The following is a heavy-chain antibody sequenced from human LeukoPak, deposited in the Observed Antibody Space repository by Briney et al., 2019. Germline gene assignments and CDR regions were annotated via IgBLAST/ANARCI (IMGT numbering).Heavy chain of an antibody. J-gene: IGHJ6*03. CDR3: AKGQMVRGVTTSYYMDA. D-gene: IGHD3-10*01. CDR1: GFTFSSYV. V-gene: IGHV3-23*01. Sequence: GGSLRLSCAASGFTFSSYVMSWVRQAPGKGLEWVSAIGGYSLTVYNAQSLKGWFTVSRDNSKNTLYLQVTDLRVDDTAVYYCAKGQMVRGVTTSYYMDAWGKGTRVTVSS. CDR2: IGGYSLTV.